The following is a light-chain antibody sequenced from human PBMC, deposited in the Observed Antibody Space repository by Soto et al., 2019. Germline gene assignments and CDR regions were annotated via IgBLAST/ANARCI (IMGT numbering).Light chain of an antibody. CDR3: QHYNSYGT. CDR2: AAS. Sequence: ILMPQAPSSLSPSVGDRVAITFRASQGVSSWLAWYQQKPGKAPKLLIYAASSLQSGVPSRFSGSGSGTDFTLTISSLQPDDFATYYCQHYNSYGTFGQGTKVDIK. J-gene: IGKJ1*01. V-gene: IGKV1D-16*01. CDR1: QGVSSW.